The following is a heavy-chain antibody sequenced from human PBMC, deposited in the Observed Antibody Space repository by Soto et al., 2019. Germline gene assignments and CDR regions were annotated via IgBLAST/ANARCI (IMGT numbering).Heavy chain of an antibody. J-gene: IGHJ4*02. CDR3: ARHNYGSGSTYFDY. Sequence: SETLSLTCTVSGGSISGSYWSWIRQPPGKGLEWIGYIYYSGTTNYSPSLEGRVTISVDTSKNQFSLKLNSMTAADTAVYYCARHNYGSGSTYFDYWGQGTLVTVS. V-gene: IGHV4-59*08. CDR1: GGSISGSY. D-gene: IGHD3-10*01. CDR2: IYYSGTT.